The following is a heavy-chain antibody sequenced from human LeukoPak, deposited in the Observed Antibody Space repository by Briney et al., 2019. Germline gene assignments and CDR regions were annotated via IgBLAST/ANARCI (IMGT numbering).Heavy chain of an antibody. Sequence: GASVKVSCKASGYTFTSYDINWVRQATGQGLEWMGWMNPNSGNTGYAQKFQGRVTITRNTSISTAYMELSSLRSEVTAVYYCARNAVAGIMGDDWFDPWGQGTLVTVSS. J-gene: IGHJ5*02. D-gene: IGHD6-19*01. CDR1: GYTFTSYD. CDR2: MNPNSGNT. V-gene: IGHV1-8*03. CDR3: ARNAVAGIMGDDWFDP.